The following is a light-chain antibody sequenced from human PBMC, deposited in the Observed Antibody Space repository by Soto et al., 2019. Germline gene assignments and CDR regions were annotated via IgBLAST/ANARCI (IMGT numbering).Light chain of an antibody. Sequence: QSVLTQPPSVSGAPGQRVTISCTGSSSNIGAGYDVHWYQQLPGTAPKLLIYGNSNRPSGIPDRFSGSKSGTSASLAITGLQAEDEADYYCQSYDTGLVVFGGGTQLTVL. CDR2: GNS. CDR1: SSNIGAGYD. CDR3: QSYDTGLVV. J-gene: IGLJ2*01. V-gene: IGLV1-40*01.